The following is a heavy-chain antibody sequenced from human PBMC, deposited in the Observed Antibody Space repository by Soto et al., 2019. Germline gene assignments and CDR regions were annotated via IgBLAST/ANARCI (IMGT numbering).Heavy chain of an antibody. V-gene: IGHV4-59*01. Sequence: SGTLFLTCTVSGGSIRSYYWSWMRQPPGQGLEWIGYIYYSGRTNYNPPLKSRVTISVDTSKNQFSLKLSSVTAADTAVYYCARGYCSSTSCYIWDNWFDPWGQGTLVTVS. CDR2: IYYSGRT. CDR1: GGSIRSYY. D-gene: IGHD2-2*02. CDR3: ARGYCSSTSCYIWDNWFDP. J-gene: IGHJ5*02.